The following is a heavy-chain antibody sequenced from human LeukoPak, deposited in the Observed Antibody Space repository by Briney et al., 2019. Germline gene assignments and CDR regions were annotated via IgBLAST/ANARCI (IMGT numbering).Heavy chain of an antibody. CDR1: GFTFSSYG. D-gene: IGHD4-17*01. CDR2: ISYDGSHK. Sequence: PGGSLRLSCAASGFTFSSYGMHWVRQAPGKGLEWVAFISYDGSHKYYADSVKGRVTISRDNSKNTLYLQMNSLRAEDTAAYYCARDYLRTPVTAPSYSDLWGRGTLVTVSS. J-gene: IGHJ2*01. V-gene: IGHV3-30*03. CDR3: ARDYLRTPVTAPSYSDL.